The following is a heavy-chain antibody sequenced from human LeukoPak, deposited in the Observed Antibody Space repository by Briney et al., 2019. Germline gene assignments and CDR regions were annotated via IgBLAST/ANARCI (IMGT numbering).Heavy chain of an antibody. CDR2: IYSGDSDT. CDR1: GYSFTSYW. D-gene: IGHD6-6*01. CDR3: ARPRIAARRSDAFDI. J-gene: IGHJ3*02. V-gene: IGHV5-51*01. Sequence: GESLKISCKGSGYSFTSYWIGWVRQMPGKGLEWMGIIYSGDSDTRYSPSFQGQVTISADKSISTAYLQWSSLKASDTAMYYCARPRIAARRSDAFDIWGQGTMVTVSS.